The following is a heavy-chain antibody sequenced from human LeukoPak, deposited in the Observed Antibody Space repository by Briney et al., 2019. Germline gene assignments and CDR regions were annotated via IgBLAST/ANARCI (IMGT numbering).Heavy chain of an antibody. CDR3: ARADSSSWYTLFDY. CDR1: GFTFSSYW. CDR2: IKRERSEK. D-gene: IGHD6-13*01. J-gene: IGHJ4*02. V-gene: IGHV3-7*01. Sequence: AGGSLRLSCAASGFTFSSYWMSWDRQAPGKGLEWGANIKRERSEKSYVDTVKGGFTFSRDNARTSLHIHIISLEATAASVYHCARADSSSWYTLFDYWGQGTLVTVSS.